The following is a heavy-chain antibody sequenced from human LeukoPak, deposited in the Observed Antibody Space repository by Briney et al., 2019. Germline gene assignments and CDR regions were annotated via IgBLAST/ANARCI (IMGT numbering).Heavy chain of an antibody. CDR2: IYYSGST. Sequence: PSETLSLTCTVSGGSISSYYWSWIRRPPGKGLEWIGYIYYSGSTNYNPSLKSRVTISVDTSKNQFSLKLSSVTAADTAVYYCARHSYYYDSSGYRGYYFDYWGQGTLVTVSS. CDR3: ARHSYYYDSSGYRGYYFDY. CDR1: GGSISSYY. V-gene: IGHV4-59*08. D-gene: IGHD3-22*01. J-gene: IGHJ4*02.